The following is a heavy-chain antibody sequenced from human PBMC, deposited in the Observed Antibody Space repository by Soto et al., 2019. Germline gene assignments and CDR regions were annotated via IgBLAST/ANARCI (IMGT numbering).Heavy chain of an antibody. CDR2: ISAYNGNT. J-gene: IGHJ4*02. D-gene: IGHD1-26*01. CDR3: GRAGATTPIDY. V-gene: IGHV1-18*01. Sequence: QVQLVQSGAEVKKPGASVKVSCKASGYSFTSYGISWVRQAPGQGLEWLGWISAYNGNTHYAQKLQGRVTMTTHTSTSTAYMEPRSLRSDDTAVYYCGRAGATTPIDYWGQGTLVTVSS. CDR1: GYSFTSYG.